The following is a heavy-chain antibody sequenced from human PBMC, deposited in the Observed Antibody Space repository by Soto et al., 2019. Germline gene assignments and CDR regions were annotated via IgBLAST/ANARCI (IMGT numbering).Heavy chain of an antibody. Sequence: QVQRVQSGSEVKKPGSSVRVSCKTSGHTFSIYTISWVRQAPGQGLEWMGRVLPFLDITSYSQRFQGRVTITAYRSTTTAYMELTSLRSEDTAVYYCARDRDNSNWPNFDSWGQGTLVTVSS. CDR3: ARDRDNSNWPNFDS. J-gene: IGHJ4*02. D-gene: IGHD6-13*01. V-gene: IGHV1-69*02. CDR1: GHTFSIYT. CDR2: VLPFLDIT.